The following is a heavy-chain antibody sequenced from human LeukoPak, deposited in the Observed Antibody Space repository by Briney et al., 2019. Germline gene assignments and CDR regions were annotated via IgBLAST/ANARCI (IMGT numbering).Heavy chain of an antibody. CDR1: GFTVSSNY. CDR2: IYSGGST. D-gene: IGHD5-18*01. Sequence: PGGSPRLSCAASGFTVSSNYMSWVRQAPGKGLEWVSVIYSGGSTYYADSVKGRFTISRDNSKNTLYLQMNSLRAEDTAVYYCARWGYSYGYGFDYWGQGTLVTVSS. J-gene: IGHJ4*02. V-gene: IGHV3-53*01. CDR3: ARWGYSYGYGFDY.